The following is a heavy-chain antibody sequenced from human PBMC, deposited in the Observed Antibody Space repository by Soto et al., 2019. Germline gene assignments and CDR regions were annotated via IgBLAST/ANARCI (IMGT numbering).Heavy chain of an antibody. D-gene: IGHD3-10*01. CDR1: GFTFSSYG. CDR2: LWYDGSNK. CDR3: ARGAIHMVRRVPNFDY. V-gene: IGHV3-33*01. Sequence: QVQLVESGGGVVQPGRSLRLSCAASGFTFSSYGMHWVRQAPGKGLEWVAVLWYDGSNKYYADSVKGRFTISRDNSKNTLELRMHSLRDEDTAVYYCARGAIHMVRRVPNFDYWGQGTLVTVSS. J-gene: IGHJ4*02.